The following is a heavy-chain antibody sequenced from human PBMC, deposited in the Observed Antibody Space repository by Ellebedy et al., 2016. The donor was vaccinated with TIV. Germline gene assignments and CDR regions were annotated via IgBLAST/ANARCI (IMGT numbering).Heavy chain of an antibody. Sequence: SETLSLXXTVSGGSVSSGSYYWSWIRQPPGKGLEWIGYIYYSGSTNYNPSLKSRVTISVDTSKNQFSLKLSSVTAADTAVYYCAVGYCSGGSCYGEHWGQGTLVTVSS. V-gene: IGHV4-61*01. D-gene: IGHD2-15*01. CDR2: IYYSGST. CDR1: GGSVSSGSYY. CDR3: AVGYCSGGSCYGEH. J-gene: IGHJ1*01.